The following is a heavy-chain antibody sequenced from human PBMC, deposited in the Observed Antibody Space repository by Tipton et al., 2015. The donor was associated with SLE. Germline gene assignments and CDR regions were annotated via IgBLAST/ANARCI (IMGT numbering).Heavy chain of an antibody. CDR1: GGSFSGYY. CDR3: ARVIEALSSPNTKYSYGRYFDY. V-gene: IGHV4-34*01. J-gene: IGHJ4*02. D-gene: IGHD5-18*01. Sequence: TLSLTCAVYGGSFSGYYWSWIRQPPGKGLEWIGEINHSGSTNYNPSLKSRVTISVDTSKNQFSLKLSSVTAADTAVYYCARVIEALSSPNTKYSYGRYFDYWGQGTPVTVSS. CDR2: INHSGST.